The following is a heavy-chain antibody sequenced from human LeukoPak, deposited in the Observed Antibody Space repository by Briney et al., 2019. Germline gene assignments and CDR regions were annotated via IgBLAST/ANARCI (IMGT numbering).Heavy chain of an antibody. CDR3: ALGLVTDY. D-gene: IGHD3-9*01. V-gene: IGHV3-66*01. CDR2: IYSGGST. CDR1: GFNFRDAA. J-gene: IGHJ4*02. Sequence: PGGSLRLSCAASGFNFRDAAMTWVRQAPGKGLEWVSVIYSGGSTYYADSVKGRFTISRDNSKNTLYLQMNSLRVEDTAVYYCALGLVTDYWGQGTLVTVSS.